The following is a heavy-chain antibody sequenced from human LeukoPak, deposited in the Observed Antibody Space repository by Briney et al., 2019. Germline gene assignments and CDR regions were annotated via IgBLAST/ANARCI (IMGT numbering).Heavy chain of an antibody. CDR1: GGSISSYY. Sequence: SETLSLTCTVSGGSISSYYWSWIRQPPGKGLEWIGYIYYSGSTNYNPSLKSRVTISVNTSKNQFSLKLSSVTAADTAVYYCARARWFDYWGQGTLVTVSS. J-gene: IGHJ5*01. CDR2: IYYSGST. V-gene: IGHV4-59*01. CDR3: ARARWFDY.